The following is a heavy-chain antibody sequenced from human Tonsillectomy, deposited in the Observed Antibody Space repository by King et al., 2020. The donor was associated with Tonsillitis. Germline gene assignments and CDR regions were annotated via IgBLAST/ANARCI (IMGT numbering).Heavy chain of an antibody. V-gene: IGHV4-4*02. J-gene: IGHJ5*01. CDR2: IYHSGTT. CDR1: GGSISNNNW. Sequence: VQLQESGPGLVKPSGTLSLTCAVSGGSISNNNWWSWVRQSPGKGLEWIGEIYHSGTTNYNPSLGGRVTISVDKSKNQFSLNLDSVTAADTAVYYCVREGGVAGNWLDSWGQGTLVTVSS. CDR3: VREGGVAGNWLDS. D-gene: IGHD6-19*01.